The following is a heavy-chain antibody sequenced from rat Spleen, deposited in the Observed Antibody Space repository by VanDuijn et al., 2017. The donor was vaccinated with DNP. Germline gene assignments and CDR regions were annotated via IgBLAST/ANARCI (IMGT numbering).Heavy chain of an antibody. J-gene: IGHJ4*01. D-gene: IGHD1-12*03. CDR2: ITSSGGDS. CDR3: ARRYYDGYYYAMDA. Sequence: EVQLVESGGDLVQPGRSLKVSCVASGFTFNNYWMTWTRQVPGKGLEWVASITSSGGDSYYPDSVKGRFTISRDNAKNTLYLQMNSLRSEDTASYYCARRYYDGYYYAMDAWGQGTTVTVSS. CDR1: GFTFNNYW. V-gene: IGHV5-31*01.